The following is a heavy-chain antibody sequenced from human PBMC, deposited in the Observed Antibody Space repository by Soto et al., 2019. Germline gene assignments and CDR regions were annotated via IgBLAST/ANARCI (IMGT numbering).Heavy chain of an antibody. CDR3: ARDQDRGYVINLLYYYGMDV. D-gene: IGHD5-12*01. J-gene: IGHJ6*02. V-gene: IGHV1-69*12. CDR2: IIPIFGTA. CDR1: GGTFSSYA. Sequence: QVQLVQSGAEVKKPGSSVKVSCKASGGTFSSYAISWVRQAPGQGLEWMGGIIPIFGTANYAQKFQGRVTITADESTSTAYMELSSLRSEDTAVYYCARDQDRGYVINLLYYYGMDVWGQGTTVTVSS.